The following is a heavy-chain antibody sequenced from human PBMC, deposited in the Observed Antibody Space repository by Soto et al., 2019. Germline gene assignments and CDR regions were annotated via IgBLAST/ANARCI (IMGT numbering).Heavy chain of an antibody. D-gene: IGHD3-22*01. CDR1: GGTFSIYA. V-gene: IGHV1-69*13. Sequence: SVKVSCKASGGTFSIYAISWVRQAPGQGLEWMGGIIPIFGTANYAQKFQGRVTITADESTSTAYMELSSLRSEDTAVYYCARDVGLGYYDSSGYIYNWFDPWG. J-gene: IGHJ5*02. CDR3: ARDVGLGYYDSSGYIYNWFDP. CDR2: IIPIFGTA.